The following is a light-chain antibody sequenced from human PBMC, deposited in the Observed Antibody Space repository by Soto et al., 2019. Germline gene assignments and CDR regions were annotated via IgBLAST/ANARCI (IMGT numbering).Light chain of an antibody. CDR3: QERSGWLT. J-gene: IGKJ4*01. V-gene: IGKV3-11*01. CDR2: HTY. Sequence: EIVLTQSPATLSLSPGDRATLSCRANQSVTNTLAWYQQKPGQAPRLLIFHTYNRATDIPPRCSGSGSGTDFTLTSSSLEPYDFEVCYCQERSGWLTFGEGTKIDVK. CDR1: QSVTNT.